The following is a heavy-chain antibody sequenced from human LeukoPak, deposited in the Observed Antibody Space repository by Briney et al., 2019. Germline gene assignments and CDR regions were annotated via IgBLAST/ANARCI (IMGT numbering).Heavy chain of an antibody. CDR3: ARDQDGGLFDY. CDR2: ITGSGDNT. J-gene: IGHJ4*02. V-gene: IGHV3-23*01. CDR1: GFTFSSYD. Sequence: GGSLRLSCAASGFTFSSYDMSWVRQAPGKGLEWISTITGSGDNTYYADSVKGRFTISRDNSKSTLYLQMNSLRAEDTAVYYCARDQDGGLFDYWGQGTLVTVSS.